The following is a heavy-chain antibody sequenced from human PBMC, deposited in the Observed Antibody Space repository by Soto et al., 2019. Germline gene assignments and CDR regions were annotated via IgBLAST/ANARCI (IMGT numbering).Heavy chain of an antibody. CDR3: ARDAYSNRGYYYYGMDV. CDR1: GFTFSSYS. Sequence: GGSLRLSCAASGFTFSSYSMNWVRQAPGKGLEWVSSISSSSSYIYYADSVKGRFTISRDNAKNSLYLQMNSLRAEDTAVYYCARDAYSNRGYYYYGMDVWGQGTTVTVSS. CDR2: ISSSSSYI. D-gene: IGHD3-16*01. J-gene: IGHJ6*02. V-gene: IGHV3-21*01.